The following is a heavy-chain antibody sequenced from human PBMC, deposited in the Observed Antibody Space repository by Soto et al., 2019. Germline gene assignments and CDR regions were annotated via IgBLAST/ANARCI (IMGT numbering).Heavy chain of an antibody. CDR2: IYYSGST. CDR1: GGSISSGGYY. D-gene: IGHD4-17*01. V-gene: IGHV4-31*03. Sequence: SETLSLTCTVSGGSISSGGYYWSWIRQHPGKGLEWIGYIYYSGSTYYNPSLKSRVTISVDTSKNQFSLKLSSVTAADTAVYYCARNYGDEYYFDYWGQGTLVTVAS. CDR3: ARNYGDEYYFDY. J-gene: IGHJ4*02.